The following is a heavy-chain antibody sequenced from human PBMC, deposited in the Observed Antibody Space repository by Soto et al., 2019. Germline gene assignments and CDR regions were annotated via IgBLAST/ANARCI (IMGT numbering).Heavy chain of an antibody. Sequence: GGSLRLSCAASGFTFSSYAMSRVRQAPGKGLEWVSAISGSGGSTYYADSVKGRFTISRDNSKNTLYLQMNSLRAEDTAVYYCAKGIVGATRAFDYWGQGTLVTVSS. V-gene: IGHV3-23*01. CDR3: AKGIVGATRAFDY. CDR1: GFTFSSYA. CDR2: ISGSGGST. D-gene: IGHD1-26*01. J-gene: IGHJ4*02.